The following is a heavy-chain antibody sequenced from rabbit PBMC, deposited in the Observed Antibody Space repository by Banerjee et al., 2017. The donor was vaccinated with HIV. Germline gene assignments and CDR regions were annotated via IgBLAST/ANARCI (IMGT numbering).Heavy chain of an antibody. D-gene: IGHD4-1*01. CDR3: ARDLAGVIGWNFNL. J-gene: IGHJ4*01. CDR1: GFSFSWYH. CDR2: ITTGSGDT. V-gene: IGHV1S40*01. Sequence: QSLEESGGDLVKPGASLTLTCTASGFSFSWYHTCWVRQAPGKGLEWIGCITTGSGDTVYASWAKGRFTISKTSSTTVTLQMTSLTAADTATYFCARDLAGVIGWNFNLWGPGTLVTVS.